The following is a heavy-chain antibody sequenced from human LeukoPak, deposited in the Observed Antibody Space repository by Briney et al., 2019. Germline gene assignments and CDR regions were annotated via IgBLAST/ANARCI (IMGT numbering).Heavy chain of an antibody. D-gene: IGHD6-19*01. V-gene: IGHV4-34*12. CDR2: IFHSGRT. CDR3: ARETEKQWQY. J-gene: IGHJ3*01. CDR1: GGSFSGYY. Sequence: SETLSLTCAVYGGSFSGYYWSWIRQPPGKGLEWIASIFHSGRTYYNPSLKSRVTISVDTSKNQFSLTLSSVTAADTAVYYCARETEKQWQYWGQGTLVTVSS.